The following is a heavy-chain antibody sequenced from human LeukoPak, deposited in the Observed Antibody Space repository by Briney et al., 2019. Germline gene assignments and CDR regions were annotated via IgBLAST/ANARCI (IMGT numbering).Heavy chain of an antibody. V-gene: IGHV3-7*01. D-gene: IGHD3-10*01. J-gene: IGHJ4*02. Sequence: GGSLRLSCAASGFDFFDYSMNWVRQAPGKGLQWVGNIRQDGGLTHYSDSVKGRFTISRDNAKRSLYLQMNSLRPEDTAVYYCARDGHSSGSFDYWGQGTLVTVSS. CDR2: IRQDGGLT. CDR1: GFDFFDYS. CDR3: ARDGHSSGSFDY.